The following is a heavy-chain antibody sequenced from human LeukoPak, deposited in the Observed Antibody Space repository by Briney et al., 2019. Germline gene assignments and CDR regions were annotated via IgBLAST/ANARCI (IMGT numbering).Heavy chain of an antibody. J-gene: IGHJ4*02. Sequence: XXRQAPGXXXXXXSYISSSSSTIYYADSVKGRFTISRDNAKNSLYLQMNSLRAEDTAVYYCAGDSSGYDYFDYWGQGTLVTVSS. V-gene: IGHV3-48*01. CDR3: AGDSSGYDYFDY. CDR2: ISSSSSTI. D-gene: IGHD3-22*01.